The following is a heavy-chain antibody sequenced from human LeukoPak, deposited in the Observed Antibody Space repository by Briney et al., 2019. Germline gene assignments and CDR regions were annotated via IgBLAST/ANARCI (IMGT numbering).Heavy chain of an antibody. CDR1: GGSISSSSYY. Sequence: PSETLSLTCTVSGGSISSSSYYWGWIRQPPGKGREWIGSIYYSGSTYYNPSLKSRVTISVDTSKNQFSLKLSSVTAADTAVYYCARDGFTISSIKWGQGTLVTVSS. J-gene: IGHJ4*02. V-gene: IGHV4-39*07. CDR3: ARDGFTISSIK. CDR2: IYYSGST. D-gene: IGHD3-9*01.